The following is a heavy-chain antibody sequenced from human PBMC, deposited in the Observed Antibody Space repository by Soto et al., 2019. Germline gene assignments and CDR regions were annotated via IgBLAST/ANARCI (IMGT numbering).Heavy chain of an antibody. J-gene: IGHJ6*02. CDR3: ARDIEAYCSGGSCYYYGVDV. D-gene: IGHD2-15*01. Sequence: QVQLVESGGGVIQPGKSLRLSCAASGFTFSSYTLHWVRQPPGRGLEWMAVISYDGNSIYYAQSVEGRFIVSRDNSRSTLYLQMSSLRADDTAVYYCARDIEAYCSGGSCYYYGVDVWGQGTTVTVSS. V-gene: IGHV3-30-3*01. CDR2: ISYDGNSI. CDR1: GFTFSSYT.